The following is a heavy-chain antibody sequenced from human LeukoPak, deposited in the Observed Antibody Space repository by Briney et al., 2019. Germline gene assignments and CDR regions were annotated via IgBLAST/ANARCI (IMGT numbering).Heavy chain of an antibody. Sequence: QSGGSLRLSCAASGFTFDDYAMHWVRQAPGKGLEWVSGISWNSGSIGYADSVKGRFTISRDNAKNSLYLQMNSLRAEDTALYYCAKDKSGMTPFDAFDIWGQGTMVTVSS. D-gene: IGHD1-1*01. CDR2: ISWNSGSI. J-gene: IGHJ3*02. CDR3: AKDKSGMTPFDAFDI. CDR1: GFTFDDYA. V-gene: IGHV3-9*01.